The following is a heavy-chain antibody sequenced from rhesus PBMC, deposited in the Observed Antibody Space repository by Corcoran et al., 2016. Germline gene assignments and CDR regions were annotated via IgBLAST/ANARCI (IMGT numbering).Heavy chain of an antibody. D-gene: IGHD5-42*01. V-gene: IGHV1-1*01. Sequence: QVQLVQSGAEIKQPGASVKLSCKASGYTFTSYYMHWVRQPPGQGLEWIRLISPYNGNKAYVKTVQGRVTITTVTSTSTGYMELSSRRSEDTAVYYCTREGIRERYFEFWGQCALVTVSS. CDR2: ISPYNGNK. J-gene: IGHJ1*01. CDR3: TREGIRERYFEF. CDR1: GYTFTSYY.